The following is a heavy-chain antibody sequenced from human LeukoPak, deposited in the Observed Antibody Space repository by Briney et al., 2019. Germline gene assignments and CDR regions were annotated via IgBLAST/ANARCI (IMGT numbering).Heavy chain of an antibody. CDR3: ARHGAGGSLDY. D-gene: IGHD4-23*01. CDR1: VDSISSYY. V-gene: IGHV4-59*08. J-gene: IGHJ4*02. Sequence: SETLSLTCTVSVDSISSYYWSWIRQAPGEGLEWIGYISNSGGTNYNPSLKSRVTISADTSKNQFSLKMTSVTAADTAVYFCARHGAGGSLDYWGRGTQVAVSS. CDR2: ISNSGGT.